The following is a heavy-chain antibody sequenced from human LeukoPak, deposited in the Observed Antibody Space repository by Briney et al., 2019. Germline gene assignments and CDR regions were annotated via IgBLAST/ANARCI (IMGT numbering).Heavy chain of an antibody. CDR2: IYYSGST. D-gene: IGHD6-19*01. V-gene: IGHV4-59*08. Sequence: SETLSLTCTVSGGSISSYYWSWIRQPPGKGLEWIGYIYYSGSTNYNPSLKSRVTISVDTSKNQFSLKLSSVTAADTAVYYFARAYSSGWYPAGFDYWGQGTLVTVSS. CDR1: GGSISSYY. J-gene: IGHJ4*02. CDR3: ARAYSSGWYPAGFDY.